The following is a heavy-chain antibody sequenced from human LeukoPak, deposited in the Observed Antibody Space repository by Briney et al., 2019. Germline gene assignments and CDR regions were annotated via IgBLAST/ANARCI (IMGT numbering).Heavy chain of an antibody. CDR1: GGSISGYY. CDR3: ARAGYSSSWYPRGWFDP. V-gene: IGHV4-59*01. CDR2: IYYSGST. D-gene: IGHD6-13*01. Sequence: SETLSLTCTVSGGSISGYYWSWIRQPPGKGLEWIGYIYYSGSTNYNPSLKSRVTISVDTSKNQFSLKLSSVTAADTAVYYCARAGYSSSWYPRGWFDPWGQGTLVTVSS. J-gene: IGHJ5*02.